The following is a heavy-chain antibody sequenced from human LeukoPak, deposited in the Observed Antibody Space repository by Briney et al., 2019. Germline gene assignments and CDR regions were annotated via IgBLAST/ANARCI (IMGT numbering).Heavy chain of an antibody. CDR3: ARLNDFWSGSYYYGMDV. J-gene: IGHJ6*02. CDR1: GFSFSSYE. CDR2: ITSSGSTI. Sequence: GGSLRLSCAASGFSFSSYEMNWVRQAPGKGLEWVSYITSSGSTIYYADSVKGRFTISRDNAKNSLYLQVNNLRADDTAVYYCARLNDFWSGSYYYGMDVWGQGTTVTVSS. D-gene: IGHD3-3*01. V-gene: IGHV3-48*03.